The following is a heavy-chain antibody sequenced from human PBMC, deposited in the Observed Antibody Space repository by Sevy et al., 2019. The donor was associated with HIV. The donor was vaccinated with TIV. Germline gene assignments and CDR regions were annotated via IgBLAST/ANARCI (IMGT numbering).Heavy chain of an antibody. CDR1: GFTFGDYA. CDR3: TRPLATADTPEYFLDY. V-gene: IGHV3-49*03. CDR2: IRRNSHEPYGGTT. J-gene: IGHJ4*02. D-gene: IGHD5-12*01. Sequence: GGSLRLSCTSSGFTFGDYAMSWFRQAPGKGLEWVAFIRRNSHEPYGGTTEYAASVKGRFTISRDDSKSIAYLQMNSLKTEDTAVYYCTRPLATADTPEYFLDYWGQGILVTVSS.